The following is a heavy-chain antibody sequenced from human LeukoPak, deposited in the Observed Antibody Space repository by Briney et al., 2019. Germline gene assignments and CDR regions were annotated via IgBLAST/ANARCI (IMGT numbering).Heavy chain of an antibody. D-gene: IGHD1-1*01. CDR1: GGSISSYY. J-gene: IGHJ4*02. Sequence: SETLSLTCTVSGGSISSYYWSWIRQPPGKGLEWIGSIYYSGSTYYNPSLKSRVTISVDTSKNQFSLKLSSVTAADTAVYYCARRGASHRTGTAIAALDYWGQGTLVTVSS. V-gene: IGHV4-39*01. CDR2: IYYSGST. CDR3: ARRGASHRTGTAIAALDY.